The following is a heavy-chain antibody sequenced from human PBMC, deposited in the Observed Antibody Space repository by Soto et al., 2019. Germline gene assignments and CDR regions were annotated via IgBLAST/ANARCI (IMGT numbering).Heavy chain of an antibody. Sequence: GGSLRLSCVASGFTFTDYWMSWVRQAPGKGLEWVANIKADGSERYYVDSLKGRFTISRDSAKNSISLQMNSLRVEDTGVYYCATDYDFWSGYLRGSIYYYYHYYMDCWGKGTTVNLSS. J-gene: IGHJ6*03. CDR1: GFTFTDYW. CDR2: IKADGSER. V-gene: IGHV3-7*01. D-gene: IGHD3-3*01. CDR3: ATDYDFWSGYLRGSIYYYYHYYMDC.